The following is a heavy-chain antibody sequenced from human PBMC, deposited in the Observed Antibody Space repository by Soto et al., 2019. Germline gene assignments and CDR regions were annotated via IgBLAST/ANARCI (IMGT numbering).Heavy chain of an antibody. Sequence: QVQLVESGGGVVQPGRSLRLSCTGFGSSFRNHDFHWVRQAPGKGLEWVALISNNGVEKYYADSVRGRFAISRDNSQNTVYLHLNSLRVEDTAVYYCAKGRLDFWANVNRVLDLWGQGTLVTVSS. J-gene: IGHJ5*02. V-gene: IGHV3-30*18. CDR3: AKGRLDFWANVNRVLDL. CDR2: ISNNGVEK. D-gene: IGHD3-3*01. CDR1: GSSFRNHD.